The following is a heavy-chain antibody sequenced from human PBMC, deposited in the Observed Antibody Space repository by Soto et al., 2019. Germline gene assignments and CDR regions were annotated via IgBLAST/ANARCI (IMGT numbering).Heavy chain of an antibody. CDR2: ISGSGCNT. J-gene: IGHJ3*01. V-gene: IGHV3-23*01. CDR3: AIDIQQWLVLDAFDV. CDR1: GFTFINYA. D-gene: IGHD6-19*01. Sequence: GGSLRLSCAASGFTFINYAMSWVRQAPGKGLEWVSSISGSGCNTYVDSVKGRFTISRDNSKNRLYLNMNSLRAEDTAVYFCAIDIQQWLVLDAFDVWGQGTMVTVSS.